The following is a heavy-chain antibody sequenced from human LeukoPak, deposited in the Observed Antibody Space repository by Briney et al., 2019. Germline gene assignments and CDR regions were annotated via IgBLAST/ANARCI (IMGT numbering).Heavy chain of an antibody. J-gene: IGHJ4*02. D-gene: IGHD2-2*01. Sequence: VGSLRLSCAASGFTLSSYAMHWVRQAPGKGLEWVAHISYDGSNKYYADSVKGRFTISRGNSKNTLYLQMNSLRAEDTAVYYCARAGSTSCYSSADYWGQGTLVTVSS. V-gene: IGHV3-30*04. CDR2: ISYDGSNK. CDR3: ARAGSTSCYSSADY. CDR1: GFTLSSYA.